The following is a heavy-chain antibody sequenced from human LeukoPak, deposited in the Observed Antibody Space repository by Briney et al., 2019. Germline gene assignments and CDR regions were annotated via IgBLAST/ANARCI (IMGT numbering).Heavy chain of an antibody. D-gene: IGHD3-10*01. CDR1: GFTFSDYY. CDR2: ISSSGSTI. Sequence: PGGSLRLSCAASGFTFSDYYMSWIRQAPGKGLEWVSYISSSGSTIYYADSVKGRFTISRDNAKNSLYLQMNSLRAEDTAVYYCARIHEGETLLWFGESEAGVDYWGQGTLVTVSS. V-gene: IGHV3-11*04. J-gene: IGHJ4*02. CDR3: ARIHEGETLLWFGESEAGVDY.